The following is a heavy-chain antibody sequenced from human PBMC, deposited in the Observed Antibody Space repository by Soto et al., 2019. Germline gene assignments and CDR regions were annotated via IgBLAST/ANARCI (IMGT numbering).Heavy chain of an antibody. CDR2: ISYDGSNK. CDR3: AKWGMVRGVITKATYYFDY. CDR1: GFTFSSYG. D-gene: IGHD3-10*01. Sequence: GGSLRLSCAASGFTFSSYGMHWVRQAPGKGLEWVAVISYDGSNKYYADSVKGRFTISRDNSKNTLYLQMNSLRAEDTAVYYCAKWGMVRGVITKATYYFDYWGQGTLVTVSS. V-gene: IGHV3-30*18. J-gene: IGHJ4*02.